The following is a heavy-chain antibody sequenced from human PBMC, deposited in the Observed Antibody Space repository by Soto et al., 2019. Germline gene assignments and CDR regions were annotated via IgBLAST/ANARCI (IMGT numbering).Heavy chain of an antibody. CDR3: AREPDRGSSWYLPSYVYYYYGMDV. CDR1: GFIVSSNY. J-gene: IGHJ6*02. CDR2: IYSGGNT. V-gene: IGHV3-53*01. D-gene: IGHD6-13*01. Sequence: EVQVVESGGGLIQPGGSLRLSCAASGFIVSSNYMNWVRQAPGKGLEWVSLIYSGGNTFYADSVKGRFTISRDNSRNTLYLQMNSLRAEDTAVYYCAREPDRGSSWYLPSYVYYYYGMDVWGQGTTVTVSS.